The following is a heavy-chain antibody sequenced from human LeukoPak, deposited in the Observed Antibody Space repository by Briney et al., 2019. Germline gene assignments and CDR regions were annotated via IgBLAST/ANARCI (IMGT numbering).Heavy chain of an antibody. CDR2: ISYDGSIK. CDR3: AKGPRRIVGATHGAFDI. CDR1: GFTFSSYG. V-gene: IGHV3-30*18. D-gene: IGHD1-26*01. Sequence: GGSLRLSCAASGFTFSSYGMHWVRQAPGKGLVWVAGISYDGSIKYYADSVKGRFTISRDNSKNTLYLQMNSLKAEDTAVYYCAKGPRRIVGATHGAFDIWGQGTMVTVSS. J-gene: IGHJ3*02.